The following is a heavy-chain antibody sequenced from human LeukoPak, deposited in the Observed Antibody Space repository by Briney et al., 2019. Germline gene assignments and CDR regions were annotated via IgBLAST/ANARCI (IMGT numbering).Heavy chain of an antibody. CDR1: GFTFSSYG. D-gene: IGHD6-6*01. CDR2: IWYDGSNE. Sequence: GRSLRLSCAASGFTFSSYGMHWVRQAPGKGLEWVAVIWYDGSNEYYTDSVKGRLTISRDNSKNTLYLQMNSLRAEDTAVYYCARDRGFGSSSADYWGQGTLVTVSS. CDR3: ARDRGFGSSSADY. J-gene: IGHJ4*02. V-gene: IGHV3-33*01.